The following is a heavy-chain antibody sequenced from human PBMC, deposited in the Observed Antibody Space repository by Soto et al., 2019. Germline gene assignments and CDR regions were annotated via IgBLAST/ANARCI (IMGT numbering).Heavy chain of an antibody. V-gene: IGHV3-33*08. CDR3: ASPLGPFDF. CDR1: GFVFSTYG. Sequence: GGSLRLSCAASGFVFSTYGMHWVRQAPGKGLEWVAVIWYDGSNKYYADSVRGRFTISRDNSKDTLYLQMNSLRAEDTAVYYCASPLGPFDFCGQGTMVTVSS. J-gene: IGHJ4*03. CDR2: IWYDGSNK.